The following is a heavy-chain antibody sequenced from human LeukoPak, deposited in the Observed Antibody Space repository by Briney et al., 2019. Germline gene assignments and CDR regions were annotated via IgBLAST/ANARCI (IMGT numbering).Heavy chain of an antibody. Sequence: SETLSLTCAGYGGSFSGYYWSWIRQPPGKGLEWIGEINHSGSTNYNPSLKSRVTISVDTSKNQFPLKLSSVTAADTAVYYCARGYYGSGSYRDWGQGTLVTVSS. J-gene: IGHJ4*02. D-gene: IGHD3-10*01. CDR1: GGSFSGYY. CDR3: ARGYYGSGSYRD. CDR2: INHSGST. V-gene: IGHV4-34*01.